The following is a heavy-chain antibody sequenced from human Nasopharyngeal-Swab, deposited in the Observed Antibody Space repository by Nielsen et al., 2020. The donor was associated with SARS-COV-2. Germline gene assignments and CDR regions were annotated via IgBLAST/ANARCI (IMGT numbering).Heavy chain of an antibody. D-gene: IGHD3-10*01. Sequence: LSLTCAVYGGSFSGYYWSWIRQVPGKGLEWVSYISGSGTSTDSADSVKGRFSISRDNANNLLYLQMHSLRGEDTAVYYCAREKGYQVLLDYYYHGLDVWGHGTAVIVSS. CDR1: GGSFSGYY. CDR2: ISGSGTST. V-gene: IGHV3-11*01. CDR3: AREKGYQVLLDYYYHGLDV. J-gene: IGHJ6*02.